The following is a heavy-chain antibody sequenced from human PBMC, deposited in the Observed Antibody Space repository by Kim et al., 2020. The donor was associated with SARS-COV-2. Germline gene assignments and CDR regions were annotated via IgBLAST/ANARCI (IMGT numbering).Heavy chain of an antibody. D-gene: IGHD3-10*01. J-gene: IGHJ6*02. CDR3: ARGAAGSYYYGMDV. Sequence: ADSENGRFTISRDNSKNTRYLQMNSLRAEDTAVYYCARGAAGSYYYGMDVWGQGTTVTVSS. V-gene: IGHV3-30*01.